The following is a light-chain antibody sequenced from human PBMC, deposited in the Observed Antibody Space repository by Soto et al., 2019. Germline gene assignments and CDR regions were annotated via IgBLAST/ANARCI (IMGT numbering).Light chain of an antibody. V-gene: IGKV3-20*01. CDR2: GAS. CDR3: KLFGGSPRYP. J-gene: IGKJ2*01. CDR1: ESVTSTY. Sequence: EIVLTQSPGTLSLSPGESATLSCRTSESVTSTYLAWYQQKPGQPPRLLIYGASSRATGIPDRFSGSGSGTDFTLTISRLDPEDFAVYYCKLFGGSPRYPFGQGNKLEIK.